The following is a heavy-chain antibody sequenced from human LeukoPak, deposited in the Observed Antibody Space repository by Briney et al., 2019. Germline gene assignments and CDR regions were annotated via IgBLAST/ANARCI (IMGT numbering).Heavy chain of an antibody. J-gene: IGHJ4*02. D-gene: IGHD6-19*01. CDR2: IIPSGHTT. CDR3: AKDQSSGWPHYFDY. CDR1: GFTFSSYA. V-gene: IGHV3-23*01. Sequence: AGGSLRLSCAASGFTFSSYAMSWVRQAPGKGLEWVSGIIPSGHTTYYADSVRGRFTISRDNSRNTLYLQMNSLRAEDTAVYYCAKDQSSGWPHYFDYWGQGTLVTVSS.